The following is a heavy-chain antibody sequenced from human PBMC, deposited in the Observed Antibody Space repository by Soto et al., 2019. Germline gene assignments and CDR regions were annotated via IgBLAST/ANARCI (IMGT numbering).Heavy chain of an antibody. V-gene: IGHV3-9*01. Sequence: GGSLRLSCAASGFTFDDYAMHWVRQAPGKGLEWVSGISWNSGSIGYADSVKGRFTISRDNAKNSLYLQMNSLRAEDTALYYCAKGYCSGGSCYRPTYYYYYMDVWGKGTTVTVSS. CDR2: ISWNSGSI. J-gene: IGHJ6*03. CDR1: GFTFDDYA. CDR3: AKGYCSGGSCYRPTYYYYYMDV. D-gene: IGHD2-15*01.